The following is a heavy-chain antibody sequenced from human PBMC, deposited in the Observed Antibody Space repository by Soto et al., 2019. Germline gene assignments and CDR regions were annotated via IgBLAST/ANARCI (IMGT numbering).Heavy chain of an antibody. CDR2: IDHSGST. D-gene: IGHD3-22*01. CDR1: GGSFSGYY. Sequence: SETLSLTCAVYGGSFSGYYWSWIRQPPGKGLEWIGEIDHSGSTNYNPSLKSRVTISVDTSKNQFSLKLSSVTAADTAVYYCARPDSSGYYPSLWFDPWGQGTLVTVSS. CDR3: ARPDSSGYYPSLWFDP. J-gene: IGHJ5*02. V-gene: IGHV4-34*01.